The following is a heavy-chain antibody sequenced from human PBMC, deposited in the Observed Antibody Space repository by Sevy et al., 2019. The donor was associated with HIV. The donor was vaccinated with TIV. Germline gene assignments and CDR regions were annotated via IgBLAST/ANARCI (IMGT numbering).Heavy chain of an antibody. D-gene: IGHD2-2*01. CDR2: IIPIFGTA. CDR3: ARRGCGGSSCYGEYFQY. Sequence: ASVKVSCKASGGTFNSYTISWVRQAPGQGLEWMGGIIPIFGTANYAQRFQGRVTITADESTSTAYMELSSLRSEDTALYYCARRGCGGSSCYGEYFQYWGQGTLVTVS. J-gene: IGHJ1*01. V-gene: IGHV1-69*13. CDR1: GGTFNSYT.